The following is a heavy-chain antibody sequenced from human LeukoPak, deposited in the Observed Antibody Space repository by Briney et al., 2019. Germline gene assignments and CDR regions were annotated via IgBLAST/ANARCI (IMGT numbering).Heavy chain of an antibody. V-gene: IGHV3-30-3*01. Sequence: GGSLRLSCAASGFTFSSYAMHWVRQAPGKGLEWVAVISYDGSNKYYADSVKGRFTISRDNSKNTLYLQMNSLRAEDTAVYYCARDVARAYCGGDCYPHAEYFQHWGQGTLVTVSS. CDR2: ISYDGSNK. D-gene: IGHD2-21*02. CDR3: ARDVARAYCGGDCYPHAEYFQH. CDR1: GFTFSSYA. J-gene: IGHJ1*01.